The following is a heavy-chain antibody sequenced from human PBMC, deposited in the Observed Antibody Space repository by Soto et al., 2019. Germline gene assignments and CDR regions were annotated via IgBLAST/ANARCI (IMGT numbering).Heavy chain of an antibody. J-gene: IGHJ6*02. CDR3: AKDFKASVGHSGTLNYYYGMDV. V-gene: IGHV3-30*18. Sequence: QVQLVESGGGVVQPGRSLRLSCASSGFSFSTHGMQWVRQAPGKGLEWVAIISYDGFIKYSADDVKGRFTISRDNSKNSLFLQMDSLMAEDLAVYYCAKDFKASVGHSGTLNYYYGMDVWGQGTTVIVSS. D-gene: IGHD1-26*01. CDR1: GFSFSTHG. CDR2: ISYDGFIK.